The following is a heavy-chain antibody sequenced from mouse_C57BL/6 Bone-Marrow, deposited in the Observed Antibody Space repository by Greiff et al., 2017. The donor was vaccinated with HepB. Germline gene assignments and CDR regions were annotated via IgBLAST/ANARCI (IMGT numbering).Heavy chain of an antibody. V-gene: IGHV1-64*01. Sequence: QVQLKESGAELVKPGASVKLSCKASGYTFTSYWMHWVKQRPGQGLEWIGMIHPNSGSTNYNEKFKSKATLTVDKSSSTAYMQLSSLTSEDSAVYYCARGRLRPYFDYWGQGTTLTVSS. J-gene: IGHJ2*01. CDR2: IHPNSGST. D-gene: IGHD2-4*01. CDR3: ARGRLRPYFDY. CDR1: GYTFTSYW.